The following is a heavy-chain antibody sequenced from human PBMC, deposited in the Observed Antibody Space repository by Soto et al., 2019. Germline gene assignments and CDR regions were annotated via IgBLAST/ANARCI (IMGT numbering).Heavy chain of an antibody. V-gene: IGHV4-34*01. CDR3: ARGSREQWLVLSYYGMDV. J-gene: IGHJ6*02. Sequence: SETLSLTCAVYGGSFSGYYWSWIRQPPGKGLEWIGEINHSGSTNYNPSLKSRVTISVDTSKNQFSLKLSSVTAADTAVYYCARGSREQWLVLSYYGMDVWGQGTTGTV. D-gene: IGHD6-19*01. CDR2: INHSGST. CDR1: GGSFSGYY.